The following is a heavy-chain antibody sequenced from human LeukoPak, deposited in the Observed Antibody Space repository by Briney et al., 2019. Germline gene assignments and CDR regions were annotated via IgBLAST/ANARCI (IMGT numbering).Heavy chain of an antibody. CDR2: VSASWKS. CDR3: ARGLRVAVAGYYFDS. CDR1: GGSIGPFF. Sequence: SETLSLTCTISGGSIGPFFWTWIRQSAEKGLECIGRVSASWKSYYNPALKSRLTMSLDESKNQFSLRLNSVTAADTAVYYCARGLRVAVAGYYFDSWGQGILVTVPS. J-gene: IGHJ4*02. V-gene: IGHV4-4*07. D-gene: IGHD6-19*01.